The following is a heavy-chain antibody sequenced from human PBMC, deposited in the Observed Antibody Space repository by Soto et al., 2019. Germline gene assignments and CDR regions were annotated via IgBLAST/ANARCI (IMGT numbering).Heavy chain of an antibody. CDR1: GGTFSSYA. Sequence: SVKVSCKASGGTFSSYAISWVRQAPGQGLEWMGGIIPIFGTANYAQKFQGSVTMTTDTSTSTAYMELRSLTSDDTAIYYCARDTYDTTGYPLDYRGQGTLVTVSS. CDR3: ARDTYDTTGYPLDY. V-gene: IGHV1-69*05. CDR2: IIPIFGTA. D-gene: IGHD3-22*01. J-gene: IGHJ4*02.